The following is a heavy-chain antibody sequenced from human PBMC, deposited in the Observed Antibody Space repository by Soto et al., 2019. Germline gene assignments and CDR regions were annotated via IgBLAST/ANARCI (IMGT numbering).Heavy chain of an antibody. CDR2: LSGSGGSI. D-gene: IGHD2-2*02. Sequence: PGGSLRLSCAASGFTFSTFAMSWVRQAPGKGLEWVSALSGSGGSIYYADSVKGRFTISRDNSKNTLYLQMNSLRAEDTAIYYCSRDTPASDYWGQGTLVTVSS. CDR3: SRDTPASDY. J-gene: IGHJ4*02. V-gene: IGHV3-23*01. CDR1: GFTFSTFA.